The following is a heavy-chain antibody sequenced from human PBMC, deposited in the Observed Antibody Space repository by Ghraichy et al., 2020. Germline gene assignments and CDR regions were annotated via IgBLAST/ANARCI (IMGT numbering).Heavy chain of an antibody. CDR2: ISWDGGST. J-gene: IGHJ6*02. Sequence: GGSLRLSCAASGFTFDDYTMHWVRQAPGKGLEWVSLISWDGGSTYYADSVKGRFTISRDNSKNSLYLQMNSLRTEDTALYYCAKGRSTGDYYYYGMDVWGQGTTVTVSS. D-gene: IGHD2-8*02. CDR3: AKGRSTGDYYYYGMDV. V-gene: IGHV3-43*01. CDR1: GFTFDDYT.